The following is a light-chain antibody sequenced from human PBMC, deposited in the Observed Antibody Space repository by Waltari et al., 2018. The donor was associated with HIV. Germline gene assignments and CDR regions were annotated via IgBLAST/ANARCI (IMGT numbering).Light chain of an antibody. V-gene: IGLV2-11*01. CDR3: CSYADNYTWV. J-gene: IGLJ3*02. CDR1: SSDVGGYHY. CDR2: DIN. Sequence: QSALTQPSSMSGSPGHSVTISCTGTSSDVGGYHYVSWYQQHPGKAPKLMFFDINTRPAGVPGRFSGSKSGNTASLTIAGLQAEDDADYYCCSYADNYTWVFGGGTKLTVL.